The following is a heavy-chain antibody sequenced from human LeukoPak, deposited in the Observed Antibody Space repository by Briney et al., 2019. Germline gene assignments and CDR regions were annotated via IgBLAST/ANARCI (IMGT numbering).Heavy chain of an antibody. V-gene: IGHV3-7*01. CDR3: ARDGCSTSRCYHGVGAFDV. Sequence: GGSLRLSCAASGFTFSSYSMNWVRQAPGKGLEWVANIRQDGSEKYYVDPVKGRFTISRDNAKNSLSLQMNSLRAEDTAVYYCARDGCSTSRCYHGVGAFDVWGQGTMVTVSS. J-gene: IGHJ3*01. CDR1: GFTFSSYS. D-gene: IGHD2-2*01. CDR2: IRQDGSEK.